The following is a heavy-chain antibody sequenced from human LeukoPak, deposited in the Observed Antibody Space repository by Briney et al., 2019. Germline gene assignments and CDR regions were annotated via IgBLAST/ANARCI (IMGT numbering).Heavy chain of an antibody. Sequence: SETLSLTCTVSGGPISSYYWSWIRQPAGKGLEWIGRIYTSGSTNYNPSLKSRVTMSVDTSKNQFSLKLRSVTAADTAVYYCARVLYSSSRASGFDYYYYYYMDVWGKGTTVTVSS. CDR2: IYTSGST. V-gene: IGHV4-4*07. D-gene: IGHD6-13*01. J-gene: IGHJ6*03. CDR1: GGPISSYY. CDR3: ARVLYSSSRASGFDYYYYYYMDV.